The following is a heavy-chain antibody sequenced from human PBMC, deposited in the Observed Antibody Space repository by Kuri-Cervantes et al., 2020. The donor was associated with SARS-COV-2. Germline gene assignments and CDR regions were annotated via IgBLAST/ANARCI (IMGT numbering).Heavy chain of an antibody. J-gene: IGHJ4*02. CDR2: INPNSGGT. Sequence: ASVKVSCKASGYAFTGYYMHWVRQAPGQGLEWMGWINPNSGGTNYAQKFQGRVTMTRDTSISTAYMELSRLRSDDTAVYYYARACSSTSCYFSEFDYWGQGTLVTVSS. D-gene: IGHD2-2*01. V-gene: IGHV1-2*02. CDR1: GYAFTGYY. CDR3: ARACSSTSCYFSEFDY.